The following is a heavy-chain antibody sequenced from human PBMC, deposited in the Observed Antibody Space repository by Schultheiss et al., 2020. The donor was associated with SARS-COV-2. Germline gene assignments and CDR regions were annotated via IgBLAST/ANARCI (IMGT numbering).Heavy chain of an antibody. CDR2: IYYSGST. D-gene: IGHD4-17*01. V-gene: IGHV4-39*01. Sequence: GSLRLSCTVSGGSISSSSYYWGWIRQPPGKGLEWIGSIYYSGSTYYNPSLKSRVTISVDTSKNQFSLKLSSVTAADTAVYYCARRGYGDYGIDYWGQGTLVTVSS. J-gene: IGHJ4*02. CDR3: ARRGYGDYGIDY. CDR1: GGSISSSSYY.